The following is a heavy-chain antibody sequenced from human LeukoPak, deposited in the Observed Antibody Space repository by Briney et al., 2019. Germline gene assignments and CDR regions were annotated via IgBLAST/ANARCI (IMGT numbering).Heavy chain of an antibody. D-gene: IGHD2-2*01. Sequence: GGSLRLSCAASGFTFSSYAMHWVRQAPGKGLEWVAVISYDGSNKYYADSVKGRFTISRDNSKNTLYLQMNSLRAEDTAVYYCASSSSLYYYMDVWGKGTTVTVSS. V-gene: IGHV3-30-3*01. J-gene: IGHJ6*03. CDR2: ISYDGSNK. CDR1: GFTFSSYA. CDR3: ASSSSLYYYMDV.